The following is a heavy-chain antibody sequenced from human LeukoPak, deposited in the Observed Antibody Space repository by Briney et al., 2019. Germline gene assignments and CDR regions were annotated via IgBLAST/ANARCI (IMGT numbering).Heavy chain of an antibody. V-gene: IGHV3-23*01. CDR1: GFTFSSYA. CDR2: ISGSGGST. Sequence: GGSLRLSCAASGFTFSSYAMSWVRQAPGKGLEWVSAISGSGGSTYYADSVKGRFTISRDNSKNTLYLQMNSLRAEDTAVYYCAAKGRRGSGFDYWGQGTLVTVSS. D-gene: IGHD6-19*01. CDR3: AAKGRRGSGFDY. J-gene: IGHJ4*02.